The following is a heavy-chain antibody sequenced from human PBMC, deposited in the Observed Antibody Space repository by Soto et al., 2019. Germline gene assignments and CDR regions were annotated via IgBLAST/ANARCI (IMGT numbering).Heavy chain of an antibody. V-gene: IGHV3-23*01. CDR3: AKGSSSSSFRTIDFDY. CDR2: ISGSVGST. J-gene: IGHJ4*02. Sequence: GGSLRLSCAASGFTFSSYAMSWVRQAPGKGLEWVSAISGSVGSTYYADSVKGRFTIFRDNSKNTMYLQMNSLRAEDTAVYYCAKGSSSSSFRTIDFDYCGRGTMVAV. D-gene: IGHD6-6*01. CDR1: GFTFSSYA.